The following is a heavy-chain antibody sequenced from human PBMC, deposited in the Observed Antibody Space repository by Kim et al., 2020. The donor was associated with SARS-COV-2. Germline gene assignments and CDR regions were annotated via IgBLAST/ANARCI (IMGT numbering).Heavy chain of an antibody. CDR1: GFTFSSYG. D-gene: IGHD5-18*01. CDR2: IWYDGSNK. V-gene: IGHV3-33*01. Sequence: GGSLRLSCAASGFTFSSYGMHWVRQAPGKGLEWVAVIWYDGSNKYYADSVKGRFTISRDNSKNTLYLQMNSLRAEDTAVYYCARRIQLVGYYYGMDVWGQGTTVTVSS. J-gene: IGHJ6*02. CDR3: ARRIQLVGYYYGMDV.